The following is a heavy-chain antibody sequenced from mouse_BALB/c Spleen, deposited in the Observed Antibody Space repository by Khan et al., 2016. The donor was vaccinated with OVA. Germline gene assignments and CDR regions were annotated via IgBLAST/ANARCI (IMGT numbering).Heavy chain of an antibody. Sequence: EVQLQQPGAEFVKPGASVKLSCTASGFNIKDTYMHWVKQRPEQGLEWIGRIDPANGYTKYDPKFQGKATITADTSSNTAYLHLNSLTSEDTAGYYCARMTYYDGSYWGQGTLVTVSA. D-gene: IGHD2-4*01. CDR2: IDPANGYT. J-gene: IGHJ3*01. CDR1: GFNIKDTY. V-gene: IGHV14-3*02. CDR3: ARMTYYDGSY.